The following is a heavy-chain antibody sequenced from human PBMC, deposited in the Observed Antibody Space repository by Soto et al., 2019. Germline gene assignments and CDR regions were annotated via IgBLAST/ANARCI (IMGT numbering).Heavy chain of an antibody. CDR1: GFTFSSYW. D-gene: IGHD4-17*01. CDR2: INSDGSST. V-gene: IGHV3-74*01. CDR3: ARVDGDYVSGYYYYYCYMDV. J-gene: IGHJ6*03. Sequence: GGSLRLSCAASGFTFSSYWMHWVRQAPGKGLVWVSRINSDGSSTSDADSLKGRFTISRDNAKNTLYLQMNSLRAEDTAVYYCARVDGDYVSGYYYYYCYMDVWGKGTTVTVSS.